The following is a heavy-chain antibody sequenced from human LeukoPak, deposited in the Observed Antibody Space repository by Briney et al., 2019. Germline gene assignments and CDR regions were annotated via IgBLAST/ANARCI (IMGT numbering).Heavy chain of an antibody. J-gene: IGHJ4*02. D-gene: IGHD5-24*01. Sequence: SETLSLTCTVSGGYSSSYYWSWIRQPPGKGLEWIGYIHYSGSTKYNPSLKSRVTILVDTSKNQFSLRLSSVTAADTAVYYCARSGGDRVEMPTIIDCWGQGILVTVSS. CDR3: ARSGGDRVEMPTIIDC. CDR1: GGYSSSYY. V-gene: IGHV4-59*01. CDR2: IHYSGST.